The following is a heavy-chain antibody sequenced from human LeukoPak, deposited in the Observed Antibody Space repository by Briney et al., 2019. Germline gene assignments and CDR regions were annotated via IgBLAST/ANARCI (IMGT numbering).Heavy chain of an antibody. Sequence: SETLSLTCTVSGGSISGFFWGWIRQPPGKGLESIGYISYSGSTSYNPSLKSRVTISMDTSKKQFSLKMSSVTAADTAVYYCARVRSYDSSGCFDPWGQGTLVTVSS. V-gene: IGHV4-59*01. D-gene: IGHD3-22*01. CDR2: ISYSGST. J-gene: IGHJ5*02. CDR3: ARVRSYDSSGCFDP. CDR1: GGSISGFF.